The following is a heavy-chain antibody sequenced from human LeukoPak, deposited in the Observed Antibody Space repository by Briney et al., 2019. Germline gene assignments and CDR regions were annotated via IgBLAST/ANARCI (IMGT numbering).Heavy chain of an antibody. CDR3: ARGDIVVVPAALPDY. D-gene: IGHD2-2*01. Sequence: ASVKVSCKASGYTFTSYGISWVRQAPGQGLEWMRWISAYNGNTNYAQKLQGRVTMTTDTSTSTAYMELRSLRSDDTAVYYCARGDIVVVPAALPDYWGQGTLVTVSS. J-gene: IGHJ4*02. CDR2: ISAYNGNT. V-gene: IGHV1-18*01. CDR1: GYTFTSYG.